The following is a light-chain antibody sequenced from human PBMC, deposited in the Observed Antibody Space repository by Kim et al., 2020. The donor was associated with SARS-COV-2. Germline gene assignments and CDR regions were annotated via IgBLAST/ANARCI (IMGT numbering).Light chain of an antibody. Sequence: PGEMPTLPCRASQSVSSSYLAWYQQKPGQAPRLLIYGASSRATGIPDRFSGSGSGTDFTLTISRLEPEDFAVYYCQQYGSSPPRYTFGQGTKLEIK. CDR3: QQYGSSPPRYT. J-gene: IGKJ2*01. CDR2: GAS. V-gene: IGKV3-20*01. CDR1: QSVSSSY.